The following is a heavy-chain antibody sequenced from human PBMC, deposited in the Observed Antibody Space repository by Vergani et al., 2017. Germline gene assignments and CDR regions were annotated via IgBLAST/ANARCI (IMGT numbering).Heavy chain of an antibody. D-gene: IGHD3-22*01. J-gene: IGHJ4*02. V-gene: IGHV4-39*01. Sequence: QLQLQESGPGLVKPSETLSLTCTVSGGSISSSSYYWGWIRQPPGKGLEWIGSIYYSGSTYYNPSLKSRVTISVATSKNQFSLKLSSVTAADTAVYYCASTRYDSSGYPSDFDYWGEGTLVTVSS. CDR3: ASTRYDSSGYPSDFDY. CDR2: IYYSGST. CDR1: GGSISSSSYY.